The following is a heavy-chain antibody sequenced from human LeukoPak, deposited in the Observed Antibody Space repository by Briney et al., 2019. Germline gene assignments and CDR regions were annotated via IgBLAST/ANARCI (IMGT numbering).Heavy chain of an antibody. V-gene: IGHV3-9*01. D-gene: IGHD5-12*01. CDR3: AINGGGDSGYGNFDY. J-gene: IGHJ4*02. CDR2: INWNSDSI. CDR1: GFTFDDYA. Sequence: VRSLRLSCAVSGFTFDDYAMHWVRQVPGKGLEWVSGINWNSDSIGYADSVKGRFTTSRDNAKNSLYLQMNSLRAEDTAFYYCAINGGGDSGYGNFDYWGQGTLVTVSS.